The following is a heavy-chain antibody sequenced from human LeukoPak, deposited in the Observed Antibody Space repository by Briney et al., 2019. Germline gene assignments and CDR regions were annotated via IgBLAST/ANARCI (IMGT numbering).Heavy chain of an antibody. D-gene: IGHD3-10*01. J-gene: IGHJ4*02. CDR2: IDYSGST. CDR1: GGSISSYY. Sequence: SETLSLTCTVSGGSISSYYWSWIRQPPGKGLEWIGYIDYSGSTKYNPSLKSRVSISIDTSKNQFSLKMSSVTAADTALYYCVREGSSSRFVDYWGQGTLVTVSS. V-gene: IGHV4-59*01. CDR3: VREGSSSRFVDY.